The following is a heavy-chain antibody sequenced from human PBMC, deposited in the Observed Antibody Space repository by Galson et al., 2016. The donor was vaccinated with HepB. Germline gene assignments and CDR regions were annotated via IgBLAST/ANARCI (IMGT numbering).Heavy chain of an antibody. CDR2: IRSNSSSI. J-gene: IGHJ4*02. CDR3: ARVFDYGVDN. Sequence: SLRLSCAASGFTSWVRQAPGKGLEWVSSIRSNSSSIYDADSVEGRFTISRDNAKNSPYLQMYSLGVEETAVYYCARVFDYGVDNWGQGTLVTVSP. D-gene: IGHD4/OR15-4a*01. V-gene: IGHV3-21*01. CDR1: GFTS.